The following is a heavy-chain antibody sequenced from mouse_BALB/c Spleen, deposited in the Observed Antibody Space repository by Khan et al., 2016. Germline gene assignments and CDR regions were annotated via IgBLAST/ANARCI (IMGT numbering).Heavy chain of an antibody. CDR2: IWWDDNK. J-gene: IGHJ3*01. Sequence: QVTLKESGPGILQPSQTLSLTCSFSGFSLNTYGRGVGWIRQPSGKGLEWLADIWWDDNKSYNKALKGRLTIPKETSNNQVFLRHASVDTADTAAYHCARLARWDGAYWGHGTLVTVSA. V-gene: IGHV8-11*01. CDR3: ARLARWDGAY. CDR1: GFSLNTYGRG. D-gene: IGHD4-1*01.